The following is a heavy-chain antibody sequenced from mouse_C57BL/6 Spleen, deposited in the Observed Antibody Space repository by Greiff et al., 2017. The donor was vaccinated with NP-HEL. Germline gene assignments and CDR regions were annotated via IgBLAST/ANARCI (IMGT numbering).Heavy chain of an antibody. D-gene: IGHD4-1*01. CDR3: TRGGVSGKRLFDY. CDR2: IYPGNSDT. Sequence: EVQLQQSGTVLARPGASVKMSCKTSGYTFTSYWMHWVKQRPGQGLEWIGAIYPGNSDTSYNQTFKGKAKLTAVTSASTAYMELSSLTNEDSAVYYCTRGGVSGKRLFDYWGQGTTLTVSS. CDR1: GYTFTSYW. J-gene: IGHJ2*01. V-gene: IGHV1-5*01.